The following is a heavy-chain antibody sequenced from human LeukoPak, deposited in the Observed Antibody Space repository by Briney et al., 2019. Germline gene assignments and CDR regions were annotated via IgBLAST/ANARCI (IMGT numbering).Heavy chain of an antibody. CDR3: ARWGSGYDSRYYFDY. CDR2: ISAYNGNT. J-gene: IGHJ4*02. V-gene: IGHV1-18*04. Sequence: GASVTVSCKASGYTLTSYGISWVRQAPGQGLEWMGWISAYNGNTNYAQKLQGRVTMTTDTSTSTAYMELRSLRSDDTAVYYCARWGSGYDSRYYFDYWGQGTLVTVSS. D-gene: IGHD5-12*01. CDR1: GYTLTSYG.